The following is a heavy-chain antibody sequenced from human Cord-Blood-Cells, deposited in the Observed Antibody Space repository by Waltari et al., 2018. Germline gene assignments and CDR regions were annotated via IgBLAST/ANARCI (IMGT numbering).Heavy chain of an antibody. Sequence: QVQLVQSGAEVKKPGASVKVSCKASGYTFTSYGISWVRQAPGQGLEWMGGISAYNGNTNDARMLQGRVTMTTDTATSPAYMELRSLRSDDTAVYYCARAGHAEWELLSWFDPWGQGTLVTVSS. CDR3: ARAGHAEWELLSWFDP. CDR1: GYTFTSYG. V-gene: IGHV1-18*01. CDR2: ISAYNGNT. J-gene: IGHJ5*02. D-gene: IGHD1-26*01.